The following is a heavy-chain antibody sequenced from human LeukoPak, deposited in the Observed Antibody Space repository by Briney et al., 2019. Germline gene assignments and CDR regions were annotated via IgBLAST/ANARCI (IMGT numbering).Heavy chain of an antibody. J-gene: IGHJ3*02. CDR3: ARESYCSGGGCYSGRAFDI. V-gene: IGHV3-74*01. Sequence: GGSPRLSCTASGFTFGDYAMSWVRQAPGKGLVWDSRINTDGSSTYYADSVKGRFTISRDNAKNTLYLQMNSLRAEDTAVYYCARESYCSGGGCYSGRAFDIWGQGTMVTVSS. D-gene: IGHD2-15*01. CDR1: GFTFGDYA. CDR2: INTDGSST.